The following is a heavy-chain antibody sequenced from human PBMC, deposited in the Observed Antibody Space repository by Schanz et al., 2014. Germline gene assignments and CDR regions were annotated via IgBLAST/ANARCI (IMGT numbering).Heavy chain of an antibody. CDR2: IKSDGSST. D-gene: IGHD3-10*01. J-gene: IGHJ5*02. V-gene: IGHV3-74*02. CDR1: GFTFSSYW. Sequence: EVQLVESGGGVVQPGRSLRLSCAASGFTFSSYWMHWVRQVPGKGLVWVSRIKSDGSSTSYADSVKGRFTISRDNAKNTLYLQMNSLRAEDTAVYYCARPALWFGDNCYAAWGQGTLVTVSS. CDR3: ARPALWFGDNCYAA.